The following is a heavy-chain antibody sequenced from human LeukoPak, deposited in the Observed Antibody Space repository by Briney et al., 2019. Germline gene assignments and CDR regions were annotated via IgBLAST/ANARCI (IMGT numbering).Heavy chain of an antibody. CDR1: GFTFSDYY. CDR2: ISSSGSTI. Sequence: GGSLRLSCAASGFTFSDYYMSWIRQAPGKGLEWVSYISSSGSTIYYADSVEGRFTISRDNSKNTLYLQMNSLRAEDTAVYYCARDQHYYGSGTYGDYWGQGTLVTVSS. V-gene: IGHV3-11*04. D-gene: IGHD3-10*01. CDR3: ARDQHYYGSGTYGDY. J-gene: IGHJ4*02.